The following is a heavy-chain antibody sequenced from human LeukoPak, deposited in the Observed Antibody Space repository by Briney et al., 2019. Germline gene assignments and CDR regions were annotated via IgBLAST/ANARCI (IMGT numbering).Heavy chain of an antibody. J-gene: IGHJ4*02. D-gene: IGHD2-15*01. V-gene: IGHV3-21*01. CDR1: GFTFSRDN. Sequence: AGGSLRLSCAASGFTFSRDNMNWVRQAPGKGLEWVSSISRTGNYIYYADSVKGRFTISRDNAQNSLFLQMNSLRVEDTAVYYCARVLETDCSGGSCYSGLDYWGQGTLVTVSS. CDR3: ARVLETDCSGGSCYSGLDY. CDR2: ISRTGNYI.